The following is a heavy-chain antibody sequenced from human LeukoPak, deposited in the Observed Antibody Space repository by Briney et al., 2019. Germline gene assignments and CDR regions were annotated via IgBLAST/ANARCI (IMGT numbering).Heavy chain of an antibody. J-gene: IGHJ2*01. CDR2: IYHSGST. Sequence: SETLSLTCAVSGGSISSTNWWSWVRQPPGKGLEWIGEIYHSGSTYYNPSLKSRVTISVDTSKNQFSLKLSSVTAADTAVYYCARKRRTPWYFDLWGRGTLVTVSS. CDR3: ARKRRTPWYFDL. D-gene: IGHD1-1*01. V-gene: IGHV4-4*02. CDR1: GGSISSTNW.